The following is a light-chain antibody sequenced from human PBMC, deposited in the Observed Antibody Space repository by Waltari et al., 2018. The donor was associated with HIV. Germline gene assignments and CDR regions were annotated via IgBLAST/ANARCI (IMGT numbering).Light chain of an antibody. Sequence: SYVLTQPPSLSVAPGQTARITCEGKNLQSKAVHWSQQKPGQAPLLVGYDDRDRPSGIPDRFSGGNSGNTATLTISRVEVGDEADYYCQVWDSSSVHYVFGGGTRVTVL. CDR1: NLQSKA. V-gene: IGLV3-21*02. J-gene: IGLJ1*01. CDR2: DDR. CDR3: QVWDSSSVHYV.